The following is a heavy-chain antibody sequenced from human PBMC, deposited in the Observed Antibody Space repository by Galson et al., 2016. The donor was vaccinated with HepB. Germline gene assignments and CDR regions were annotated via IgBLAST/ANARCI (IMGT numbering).Heavy chain of an antibody. CDR2: ISSSSSYI. CDR1: GFTFSSYS. D-gene: IGHD3-22*01. CDR3: ARSESYYYDSSGYQIDY. V-gene: IGHV3-21*01. Sequence: SLRLSCAASGFTFSSYSMNWVCQAPGKGLEWVSSISSSSSYIYYADSVKGRFNISRDNDKNSLYLQMNSLRAEDTAVYYCARSESYYYDSSGYQIDYWGQGTLVTVSS. J-gene: IGHJ4*02.